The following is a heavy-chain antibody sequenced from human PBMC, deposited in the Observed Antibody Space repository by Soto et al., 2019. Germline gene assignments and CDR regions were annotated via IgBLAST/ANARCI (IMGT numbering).Heavy chain of an antibody. CDR2: IWYDGSNK. CDR1: GFTFSSYG. D-gene: IGHD3-22*01. V-gene: IGHV3-33*01. Sequence: GGSLRLSCAASGFTFSSYGMHWVRQAPGKGLERVAVIWYDGSNKYYADSVKGRFTISRDNSKNTLYLQMNSMRAEDTAVYYCARSEVIFDYWGQGTLVTVSS. J-gene: IGHJ4*02. CDR3: ARSEVIFDY.